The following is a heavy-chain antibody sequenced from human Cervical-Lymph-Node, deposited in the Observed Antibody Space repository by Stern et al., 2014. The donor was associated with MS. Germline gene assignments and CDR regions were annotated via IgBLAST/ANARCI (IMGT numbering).Heavy chain of an antibody. CDR1: GFSVSTSGVR. Sequence: QITLKESGPALVKPAQTLTLTCTLSGFSVSTSGVRVSWIRQPPGKALEWLARLDWDADRFYQASLKTRLTVSKDISKNQVVLTMTNVDPVDTATYYCARHRPDCRDGSCYLTLFDYWGQGTLVTVSS. CDR2: LDWDADR. D-gene: IGHD2-15*01. V-gene: IGHV2-70*04. CDR3: ARHRPDCRDGSCYLTLFDY. J-gene: IGHJ4*02.